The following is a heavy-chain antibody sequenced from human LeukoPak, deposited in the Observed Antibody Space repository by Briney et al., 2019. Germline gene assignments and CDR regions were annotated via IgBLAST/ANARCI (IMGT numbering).Heavy chain of an antibody. V-gene: IGHV3-23*01. J-gene: IGHJ4*02. CDR2: LSGTGNTA. D-gene: IGHD6-19*01. CDR3: AKDSSAWSQCVDY. Sequence: PGGSLRLSCAASGFTFSTYAMSWVRQAPGRGLEWVSTLSGTGNTAYYADSVKGRFTISRDNSKNTLFLQMNSLRDEDTAVYYCAKDSSAWSQCVDYWGQGTLVTVSS. CDR1: GFTFSTYA.